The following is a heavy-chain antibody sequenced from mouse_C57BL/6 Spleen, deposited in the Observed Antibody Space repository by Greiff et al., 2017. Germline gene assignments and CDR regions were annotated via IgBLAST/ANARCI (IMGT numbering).Heavy chain of an antibody. J-gene: IGHJ2*01. CDR2: IHPNSGST. CDR1: GYTFTSYW. D-gene: IGHD1-1*01. CDR3: ARGPYGSSPSYYFDY. Sequence: QVQLQQPGAELVKPGASVTLSCKASGYTFTSYWMHWVKQRPGQGLEWLGMIHPNSGSTNYNEKFKSKATLAVDKSSSTAYMQLSSLTSEDSAVYYCARGPYGSSPSYYFDYWGQGTTLTVSS. V-gene: IGHV1-64*01.